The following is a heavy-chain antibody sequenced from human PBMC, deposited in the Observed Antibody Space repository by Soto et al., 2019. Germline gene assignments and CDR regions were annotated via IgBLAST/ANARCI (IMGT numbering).Heavy chain of an antibody. D-gene: IGHD2-15*01. CDR2: IFHSGIT. CDR1: GDSISSTHW. J-gene: IGHJ4*02. V-gene: IGHV4-4*02. CDR3: ARGFSGYCSGGSWSSCDY. Sequence: QVQLQESGPGLVKPSGTLSLTCAVSGDSISSTHWWTWVRQPPGKGLEYIGQIFHSGITNYNPSLESRVTIPLDKPKCQFSLDLNSVTGADTAIYYCARGFSGYCSGGSWSSCDYWGQGTLVTVSS.